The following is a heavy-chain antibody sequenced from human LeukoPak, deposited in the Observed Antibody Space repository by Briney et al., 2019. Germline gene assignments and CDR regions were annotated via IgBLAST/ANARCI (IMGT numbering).Heavy chain of an antibody. V-gene: IGHV4-39*07. CDR2: IFYSGST. CDR3: ASNYYDSSGYPRFGVGDQVYAFDI. J-gene: IGHJ3*02. D-gene: IGHD3-22*01. Sequence: PSETLFLTCTVSGGSISSSRYYWGWIRQPPGKGLEWIGNIFYSGSTYYNPSLKSRITISVDTSTNLFSLKLSSVTAADTAVYYCASNYYDSSGYPRFGVGDQVYAFDIWGQGTMVTVSS. CDR1: GGSISSSRYY.